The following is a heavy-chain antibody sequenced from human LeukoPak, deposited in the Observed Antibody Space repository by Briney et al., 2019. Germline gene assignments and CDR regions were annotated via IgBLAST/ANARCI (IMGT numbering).Heavy chain of an antibody. V-gene: IGHV3-48*01. CDR2: ISSSSSTI. CDR1: GFTFDDYG. Sequence: GGSLRLSCAASGFTFDDYGMNWVRQAPGKGLEWVSYISSSSSTIYYADSVKGRFTISRDNAKNSLYLQMNSLRAEDTAVYYCARAVLGYWGQGTLDTVSS. J-gene: IGHJ4*02. D-gene: IGHD3-3*02. CDR3: ARAVLGY.